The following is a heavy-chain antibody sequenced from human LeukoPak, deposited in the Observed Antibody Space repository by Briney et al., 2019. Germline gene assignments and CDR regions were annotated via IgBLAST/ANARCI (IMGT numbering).Heavy chain of an antibody. Sequence: SVKVSCKASVYTFTIYDINWVRQATGQGLEWMGCMNPNFANTVYAQRFQGRVTITRNTSISTAYMELSRLRADDTAVYYCARDVEYYDSSGANWFDPWGQGTLVTVSS. D-gene: IGHD3-22*01. CDR2: MNPNFANT. J-gene: IGHJ5*02. CDR1: VYTFTIYD. V-gene: IGHV1-8*03. CDR3: ARDVEYYDSSGANWFDP.